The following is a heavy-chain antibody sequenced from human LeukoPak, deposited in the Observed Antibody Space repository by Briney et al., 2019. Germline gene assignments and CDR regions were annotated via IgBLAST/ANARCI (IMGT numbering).Heavy chain of an antibody. CDR2: ISYDGSNK. J-gene: IGHJ6*02. V-gene: IGHV3-30-3*01. D-gene: IGHD4-17*01. CDR3: ARAYYGDYDYGMDV. Sequence: GGSLRLSCAASGFTFREYAMHWVRQAPGKGLEWVAVISYDGSNKYYADSVKGRFTISRDNSKNTLYLQMNSLRAEDTAVYYCARAYYGDYDYGMDVWGQGTTVTVSS. CDR1: GFTFREYA.